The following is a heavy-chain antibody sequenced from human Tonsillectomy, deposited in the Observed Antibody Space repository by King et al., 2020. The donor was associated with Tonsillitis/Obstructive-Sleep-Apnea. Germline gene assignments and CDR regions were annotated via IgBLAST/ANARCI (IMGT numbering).Heavy chain of an antibody. Sequence: VQLVESGGGLVQSGGSLRLSCAASGFTISSYWMSWVRQAPGKGLEWVANIKQDGSEKHYVDSVKGRFTISRDNAKNSLYLQLNSLRAEDTAVYYCAREGGHGMAFDYWGQGTLVTDSS. J-gene: IGHJ4*02. CDR2: IKQDGSEK. D-gene: IGHD3-16*01. V-gene: IGHV3-7*01. CDR1: GFTISSYW. CDR3: AREGGHGMAFDY.